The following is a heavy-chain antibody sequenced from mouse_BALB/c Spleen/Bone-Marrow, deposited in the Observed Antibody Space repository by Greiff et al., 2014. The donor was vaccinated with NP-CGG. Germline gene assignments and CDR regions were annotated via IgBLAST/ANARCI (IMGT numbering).Heavy chain of an antibody. V-gene: IGHV14-3*02. D-gene: IGHD3-1*01. CDR1: GFNIKDTY. Sequence: EVMLVESGAELVKPGASVELSCTASGFNIKDTYMHWVKQRPEQGLEWIGRIDPANGNTKYDPKFQGKATITADTSSNTAYLQLSSLTSEDTAVYYCAKSSGYYFDYWGQGTTLTVSS. J-gene: IGHJ2*01. CDR3: AKSSGYYFDY. CDR2: IDPANGNT.